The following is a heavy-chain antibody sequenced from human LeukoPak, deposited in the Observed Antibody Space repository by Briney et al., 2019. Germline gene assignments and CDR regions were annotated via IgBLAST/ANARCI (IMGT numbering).Heavy chain of an antibody. CDR2: ISGSGGST. D-gene: IGHD3-10*01. V-gene: IGHV3-23*01. Sequence: PGRSLRLSCAASGFTFSDYAMHWVRQAPGKGLEWVSAISGSGGSTYYADSVKGRFTISRDNSKNTVYLQMDSLRAEDTAVYYCARVWGVTKYGIDYWGQGTLVTASS. J-gene: IGHJ4*02. CDR3: ARVWGVTKYGIDY. CDR1: GFTFSDYA.